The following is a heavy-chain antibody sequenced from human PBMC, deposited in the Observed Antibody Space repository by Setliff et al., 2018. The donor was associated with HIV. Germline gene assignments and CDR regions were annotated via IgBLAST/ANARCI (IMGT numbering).Heavy chain of an antibody. CDR3: ARDEGRATGSWWDQSASWYLDY. Sequence: PSETLSLTCTVSGGSISSYYWSWIRQPAGKRLELIGRISAAGTINYNPSLRSRVTLSVDTSENQFSLTVNSVTAADTAMYFCARDEGRATGSWWDQSASWYLDYWGHGILVTVSS. J-gene: IGHJ4*01. CDR2: ISAAGTI. V-gene: IGHV4-4*07. CDR1: GGSISSYY. D-gene: IGHD6-13*01.